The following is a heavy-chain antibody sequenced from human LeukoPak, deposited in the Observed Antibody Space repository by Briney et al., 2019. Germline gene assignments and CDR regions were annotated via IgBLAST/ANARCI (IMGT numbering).Heavy chain of an antibody. CDR1: GYTFTSYD. V-gene: IGHV1-8*01. D-gene: IGHD3-3*01. CDR2: MNPNSGNT. Sequence: ASVKVSCKASGYTFTSYDINWVRQATGQGLEWMGWMNPNSGNTGYAQKFQGRVTMTRNTSISTAYMELSSLRSEDTAVYYCARGRAKTIFGVVIIGSRWFDPWGQGTLVTVSS. CDR3: ARGRAKTIFGVVIIGSRWFDP. J-gene: IGHJ5*02.